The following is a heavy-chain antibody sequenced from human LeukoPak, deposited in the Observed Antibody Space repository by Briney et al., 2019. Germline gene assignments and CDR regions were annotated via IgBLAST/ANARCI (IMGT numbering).Heavy chain of an antibody. CDR3: ARGGYYGSGTNNLPSRTQVWDLKY. CDR1: GYTFTGYY. Sequence: ASVKVSCKASGYTFTGYYMHWVRQAPGQGLEWMGWINPNSGGTNYAQKFQGRVTMTRDTSISTAYMELSRLRSDGTAVYYCARGGYYGSGTNNLPSRTQVWDLKYWGQGTLVTVSS. J-gene: IGHJ4*02. D-gene: IGHD3-10*01. CDR2: INPNSGGT. V-gene: IGHV1-2*02.